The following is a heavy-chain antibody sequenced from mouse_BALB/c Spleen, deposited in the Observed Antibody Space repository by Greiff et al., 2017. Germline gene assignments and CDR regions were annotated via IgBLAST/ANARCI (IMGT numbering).Heavy chain of an antibody. CDR1: GFTFSSYG. CDR2: ISSGGSYT. Sequence: EVHLVESGGDLVKPGGSLKLSCAASGFTFSSYGMSWVRQTPDKRLEWVATISSGGSYTYYPDSVKGRFTISRDNAKNTLYLQMSSLKSEDTAMYYCARQGGYDGYPLDYWGQGTSVTVSS. J-gene: IGHJ4*01. CDR3: ARQGGYDGYPLDY. D-gene: IGHD2-3*01. V-gene: IGHV5-6*01.